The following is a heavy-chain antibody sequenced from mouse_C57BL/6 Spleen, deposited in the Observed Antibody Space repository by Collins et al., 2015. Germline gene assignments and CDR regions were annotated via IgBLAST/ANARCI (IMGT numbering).Heavy chain of an antibody. Sequence: KLSCTASGFTFSDYYMAWVRQVPEKGLEWVANINYDGSKTYYLDSLKSRSIISRDNGKNILYLQMNSLRSEDTATYYCAKGDYGNYFDYWGQGTTLTVSS. CDR2: INYDGSKT. D-gene: IGHD2-1*01. CDR1: GFTFSDYY. J-gene: IGHJ2*01. CDR3: AKGDYGNYFDY. V-gene: IGHV5-16*01.